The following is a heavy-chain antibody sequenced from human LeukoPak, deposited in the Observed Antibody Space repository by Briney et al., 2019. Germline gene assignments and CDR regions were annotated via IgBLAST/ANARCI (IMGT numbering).Heavy chain of an antibody. CDR1: GYTFTSYG. D-gene: IGHD2-2*01. J-gene: IGHJ3*02. Sequence: ASVKVSCKASGYTFTSYGISWVRQAPGQGLEWMGWINAGNGNTKYSQKFQGRVTITRDTSATTAYMELRSLRSEDTAVYYCAGDTRDNALDIWGQGTMVTASS. CDR3: AGDTRDNALDI. V-gene: IGHV1-18*01. CDR2: INAGNGNT.